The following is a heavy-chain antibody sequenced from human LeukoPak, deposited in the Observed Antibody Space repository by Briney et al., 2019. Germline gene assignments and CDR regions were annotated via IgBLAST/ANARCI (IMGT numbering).Heavy chain of an antibody. D-gene: IGHD2-2*01. Sequence: GGSLRLSCAASGFTFSSYWMHWVRQAPGKGLVWVSRINNDGSSTNYADSVKGRFTTSRDNAKNTLYLQMNSLRAEDTAVYYCARDCSSTSCYRSGLDPWGQGTLVTVSS. V-gene: IGHV3-74*01. CDR2: INNDGSST. CDR1: GFTFSSYW. J-gene: IGHJ5*02. CDR3: ARDCSSTSCYRSGLDP.